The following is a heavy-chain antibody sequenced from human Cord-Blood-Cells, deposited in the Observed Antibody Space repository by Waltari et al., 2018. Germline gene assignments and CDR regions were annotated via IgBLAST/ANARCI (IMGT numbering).Heavy chain of an antibody. CDR3: ARSKRIAAAALDAFDI. D-gene: IGHD6-13*01. Sequence: QVTLKESGPVLVKPTDTLTLTCTVSGFSLSNARMGVSCIRQPPGKALEWLAHIFSNDEKSYSTSLKSRLTISKDPSKRQVVLTMTNMDPVDTATYYCARSKRIAAAALDAFDIWGQGTMVTVSS. CDR1: GFSLSNARMG. CDR2: IFSNDEK. V-gene: IGHV2-26*01. J-gene: IGHJ3*02.